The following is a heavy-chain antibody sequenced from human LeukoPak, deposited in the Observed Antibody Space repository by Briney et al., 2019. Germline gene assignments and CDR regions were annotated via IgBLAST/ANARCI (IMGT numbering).Heavy chain of an antibody. CDR2: MNPNSGNT. CDR3: ARVGYYDILTGYYNVFWFDP. V-gene: IGHV1-8*01. J-gene: IGHJ5*02. D-gene: IGHD3-9*01. Sequence: ASVKVSCKASGYTLTSYDINWVRQATGQGLEWMGWMNPNSGNTGYAQKFQGRVTMTRNTSISTAYMELSSLRSEDTAVYYCARVGYYDILTGYYNVFWFDPWGQGTLVTVSS. CDR1: GYTLTSYD.